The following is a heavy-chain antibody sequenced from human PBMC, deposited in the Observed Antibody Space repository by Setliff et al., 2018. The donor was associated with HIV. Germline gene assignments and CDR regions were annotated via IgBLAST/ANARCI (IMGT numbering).Heavy chain of an antibody. CDR3: ARGRGPMGGDAFDI. J-gene: IGHJ3*02. D-gene: IGHD3-10*01. CDR1: NGSFSGYY. CDR2: INHSGST. V-gene: IGHV4-34*01. Sequence: PSETLSLTCAVYNGSFSGYYWTWTRQPPGKGLEWIGEINHSGSTNYSPSLKSRVTISVDASRNQFSLKLTSMIAADTAMFYCARGRGPMGGDAFDIWGQGTMVTVSS.